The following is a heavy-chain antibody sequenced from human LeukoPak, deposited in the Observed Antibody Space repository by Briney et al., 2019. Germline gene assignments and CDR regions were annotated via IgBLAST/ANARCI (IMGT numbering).Heavy chain of an antibody. V-gene: IGHV3-74*01. Sequence: GRSLRLSCVASGFTFNSYWMHWVRQAPGKGLVWVSRINSDGSSTSYADSVKGRFTISRDNAKNTLYLQMNSLRAEDTAVYYCARRYSGWTYYYGSGRSNWFDPWGQGTLVTVSS. CDR3: ARRYSGWTYYYGSGRSNWFDP. D-gene: IGHD3-10*01. CDR1: GFTFNSYW. J-gene: IGHJ5*02. CDR2: INSDGSST.